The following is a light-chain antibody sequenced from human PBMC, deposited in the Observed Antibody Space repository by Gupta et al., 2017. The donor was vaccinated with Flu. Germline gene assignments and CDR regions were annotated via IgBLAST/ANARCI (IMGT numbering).Light chain of an antibody. J-gene: IGKJ1*01. CDR3: QQYYDWWT. V-gene: IGKV3-15*01. CDR1: QGISTN. CDR2: GAS. Sequence: EPVMTQSPASLSVSPGDSATLSCRASQGISTNLAWFQQRPGQPHRLLIFGASTRATAVPARFSASGSGTEFTLTISSLQSEDSAVYYCQQYYDWWTFGQGTKVEIK.